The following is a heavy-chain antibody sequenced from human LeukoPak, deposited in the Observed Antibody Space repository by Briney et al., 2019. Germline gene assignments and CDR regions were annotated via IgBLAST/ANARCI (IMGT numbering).Heavy chain of an antibody. V-gene: IGHV4-59*01. CDR1: GVSISSYY. D-gene: IGHD4-11*01. CDR2: IYYSGCT. Sequence: PSETLSLTCTVSGVSISSYYWSWLRQPPGKGLEWIGYIYYSGCTNYNPSLRSRVTISVDTSKNQFSLKLSSVTAADTAVYYCARTRTTLYYYYYMDVWGKGTTVTVSS. J-gene: IGHJ6*03. CDR3: ARTRTTLYYYYYMDV.